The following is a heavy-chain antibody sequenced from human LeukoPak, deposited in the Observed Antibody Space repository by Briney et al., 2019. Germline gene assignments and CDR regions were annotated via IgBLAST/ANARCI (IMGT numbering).Heavy chain of an antibody. V-gene: IGHV1-2*02. D-gene: IGHD5-12*01. CDR2: INPNSGGT. CDR1: GYTFTSYG. CDR3: AIYSGYAEFDY. Sequence: ASVKVSCKASGYTFTSYGISWVRQAPGQGLEWMGWINPNSGGTNYAQKFQGRVTMTRDTSISTAYMELSRLRSDDTAVYYCAIYSGYAEFDYWGQGTLVTVSS. J-gene: IGHJ4*02.